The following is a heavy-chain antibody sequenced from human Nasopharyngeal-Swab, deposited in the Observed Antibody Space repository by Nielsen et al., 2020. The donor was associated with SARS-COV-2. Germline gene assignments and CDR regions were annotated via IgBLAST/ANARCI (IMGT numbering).Heavy chain of an antibody. Sequence: SCAVYGGSFSGYYWSWIRQPPGKGLEWIGEINHSGSTNYNPSLKSRVTISVDTSKNQFSLKLSSVTAADTAVYYCARGPVVTLDYWGQGTLVTVSS. CDR2: INHSGST. CDR1: GGSFSGYY. D-gene: IGHD4-23*01. CDR3: ARGPVVTLDY. J-gene: IGHJ4*02. V-gene: IGHV4-34*01.